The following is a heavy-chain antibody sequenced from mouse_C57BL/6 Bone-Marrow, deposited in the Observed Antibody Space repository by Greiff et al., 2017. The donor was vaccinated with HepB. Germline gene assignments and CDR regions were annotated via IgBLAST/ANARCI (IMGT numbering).Heavy chain of an antibody. CDR2: IYHSDGST. D-gene: IGHD1-1*01. CDR1: GYTFTSYD. V-gene: IGHV1-85*01. CDR3: ARPLYYGSRDWYYDV. J-gene: IGHJ1*03. Sequence: QVQLQQSGPELVKPGASVKLSCKASGYTFTSYDINWVKQRPGQGLEWIGWIYHSDGSTTYNEKFKGKATLTVDTSSSTAYMELHSLTSEDSAVYFCARPLYYGSRDWYYDVWGTGPTVTVSS.